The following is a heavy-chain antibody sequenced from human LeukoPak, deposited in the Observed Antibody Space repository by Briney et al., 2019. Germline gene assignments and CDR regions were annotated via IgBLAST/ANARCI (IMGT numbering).Heavy chain of an antibody. J-gene: IGHJ4*02. V-gene: IGHV4-39*07. CDR1: GGSISSSSHY. CDR2: MYYRGST. CDR3: ATTTIRLGY. Sequence: SETLSLTCTVSGGSISSSSHYWGWIRQPPGKGLEWIGSMYYRGSTHHNPSLKSRVTISVDTSKNQFSLKLSSVTAADTAVYYCATTTIRLGYWGQGTLVTVSS. D-gene: IGHD1-26*01.